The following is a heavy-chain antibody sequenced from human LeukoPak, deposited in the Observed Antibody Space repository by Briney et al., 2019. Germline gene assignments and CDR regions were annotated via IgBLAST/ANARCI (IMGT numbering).Heavy chain of an antibody. Sequence: PSETLSLTCTVSGGSISSGGYYWGGIRQPPGKGLEWIGKINHSGSTNYNPSLESLTTITVDTTKNQLYLKLSSVTAADTAVYYCASIAGRWYSGAFDIWGQGTMVTVSS. J-gene: IGHJ3*02. D-gene: IGHD1-26*01. V-gene: IGHV4-39*07. CDR3: ASIAGRWYSGAFDI. CDR2: INHSGST. CDR1: GGSISSGGYY.